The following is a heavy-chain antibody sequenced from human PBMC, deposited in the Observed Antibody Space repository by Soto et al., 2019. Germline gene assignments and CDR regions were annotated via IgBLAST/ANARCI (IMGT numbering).Heavy chain of an antibody. D-gene: IGHD3-22*01. CDR2: INPSGGST. J-gene: IGHJ4*02. Sequence: VRRYCPASGCTLASYDMRCVGQAPRRMRESMGIINPSGGSTSYAQKFQGRVTMTRDTSTSTVYMELSSLRSEDTAVYYCATVPAYYYDSSGKALRHYFDYWGQGLLVTSPQ. CDR1: GCTLASYD. V-gene: IGHV1-46*01. CDR3: ATVPAYYYDSSGKALRHYFDY.